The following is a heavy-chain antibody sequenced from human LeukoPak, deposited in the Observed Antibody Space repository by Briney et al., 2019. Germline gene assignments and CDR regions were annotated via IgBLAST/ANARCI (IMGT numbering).Heavy chain of an antibody. J-gene: IGHJ4*02. CDR1: GFTFSNYA. D-gene: IGHD2-2*01. CDR3: ARMGRYCRSTACHFDN. CDR2: ISSGSGTI. V-gene: IGHV3-48*01. Sequence: GGSLRLSCVASGFTFSNYAMDWVRQAPGKGLEWIDDISSGSGTIYYTDSLKGRVTISRDNAKNSMFLQMNSLRAEDTAVYYCARMGRYCRSTACHFDNWGQGTLVTVSS.